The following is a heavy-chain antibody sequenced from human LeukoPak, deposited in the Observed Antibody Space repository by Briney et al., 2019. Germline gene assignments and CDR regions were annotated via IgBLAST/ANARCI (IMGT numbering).Heavy chain of an antibody. Sequence: GGSLRLSCAASGFTFSSYSMNWVRQAPGKGLEWVSSISSSSSYIYYADSVKGRFTISRDNAKNSLYLQMNSLRAEDTAVYYCARGGLRVTPLPGSSPYWGQGTLVTVSS. J-gene: IGHJ4*02. CDR2: ISSSSSYI. V-gene: IGHV3-21*01. CDR3: ARGGLRVTPLPGSSPY. D-gene: IGHD3-10*01. CDR1: GFTFSSYS.